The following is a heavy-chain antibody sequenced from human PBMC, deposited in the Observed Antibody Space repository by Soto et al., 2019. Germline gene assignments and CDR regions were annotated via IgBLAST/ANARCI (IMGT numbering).Heavy chain of an antibody. D-gene: IGHD6-13*01. CDR3: ARGSKAAGGPDVYNWFDP. CDR2: IYYSGST. CDR1: GGSISSGGYY. Sequence: QVQLQEAGPGLVKPSQTLSLTCTVSGGSISSGGYYWSWIRQHPGKGLEWIGYIYYSGSTYYNPSLKSRVTISVDTSKIQSALKLSSVPAADTAVYYCARGSKAAGGPDVYNWFDPWGQGTLVTVSS. V-gene: IGHV4-31*03. J-gene: IGHJ5*02.